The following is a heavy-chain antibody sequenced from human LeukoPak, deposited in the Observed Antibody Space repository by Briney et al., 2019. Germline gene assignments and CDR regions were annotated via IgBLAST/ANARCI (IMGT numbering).Heavy chain of an antibody. CDR1: GFTFSSYA. V-gene: IGHV3-30*01. Sequence: QTGGSLRLSCAASGFTFSSYAMHWVRQAPGKGLEWVAVISYDGSNKYYADSVKGRFTISRDNSKNTLYLQMNSLRAEDTAVYYCAREGQGSGYYPTAEYFQHWGQGTLVTVSS. CDR2: ISYDGSNK. CDR3: AREGQGSGYYPTAEYFQH. D-gene: IGHD3-22*01. J-gene: IGHJ1*01.